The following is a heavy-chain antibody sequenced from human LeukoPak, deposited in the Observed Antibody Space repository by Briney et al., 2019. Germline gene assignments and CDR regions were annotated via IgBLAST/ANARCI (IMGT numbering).Heavy chain of an antibody. CDR3: ARGCGGGSCYHYYFDY. CDR2: IYHSGST. V-gene: IGHV4-39*07. D-gene: IGHD2-15*01. J-gene: IGHJ4*02. CDR1: GGSISSSSYY. Sequence: SETLSLTCTVSGGSISSSSYYWAWIRQPPGKGLEWIGEIYHSGSTNYNPSLKSRVTISVDKSKNQFSLKLSSVTAADTAVYYCARGCGGGSCYHYYFDYWGQGTLVTVSS.